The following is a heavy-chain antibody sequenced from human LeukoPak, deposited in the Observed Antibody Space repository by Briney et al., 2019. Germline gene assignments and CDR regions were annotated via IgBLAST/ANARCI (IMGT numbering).Heavy chain of an antibody. CDR1: GFTFSSYA. J-gene: IGHJ6*03. D-gene: IGHD5-24*01. Sequence: PGGSLRLSCAASGFTFSSYAMSWVRQAPGKGLEWVSAISGSGGSTYYADSVKGRFTISRDNSKNTLYLQMNSLRAEDTAVYYCARTEMATISGVYYYYYYMDVWGKGTTVTVSS. CDR3: ARTEMATISGVYYYYYYMDV. CDR2: ISGSGGST. V-gene: IGHV3-23*01.